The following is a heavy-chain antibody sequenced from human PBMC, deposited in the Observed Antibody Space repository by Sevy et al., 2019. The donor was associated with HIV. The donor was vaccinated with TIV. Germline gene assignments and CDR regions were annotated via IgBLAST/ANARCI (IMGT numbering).Heavy chain of an antibody. CDR3: AREGCTQPHDY. CDR1: GLTFAKYS. Sequence: GGSLRLSCAASGLTFAKYSMSWVRQAPGKGLEWVSTFSFGCGRINYADSVKGRFIISRDDSKNTLFLQMNSLRAEDTATYFCAREGCTQPHDYWGQGTLVTVSS. J-gene: IGHJ4*02. V-gene: IGHV3-23*01. D-gene: IGHD2-8*01. CDR2: FSFGCGRI.